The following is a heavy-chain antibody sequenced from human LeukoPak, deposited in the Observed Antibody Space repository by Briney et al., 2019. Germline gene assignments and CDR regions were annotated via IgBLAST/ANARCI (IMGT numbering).Heavy chain of an antibody. D-gene: IGHD2-2*01. CDR3: ARLGYCSSTSCYDPALDAFDI. CDR1: GFTYSDYY. J-gene: IGHJ3*02. CDR2: ISSSSSYT. V-gene: IGHV3-11*06. Sequence: GGSLRLSCAASGFTYSDYYMSWIRQAPGKGLEWVSYISSSSSYTNYADSVKGRFTISRDNAKNSLYLQMNGLRAEDTAVYYCARLGYCSSTSCYDPALDAFDIWGQGTMVTVSS.